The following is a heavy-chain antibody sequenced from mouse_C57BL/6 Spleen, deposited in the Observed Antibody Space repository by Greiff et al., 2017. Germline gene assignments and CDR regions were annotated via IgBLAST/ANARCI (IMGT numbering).Heavy chain of an antibody. Sequence: EVKLVESGGGLVQPGGSMKLSCVASGFTFSNYWMNWVRQSPEKGLEWVAQIRLKSDNYATHYAESVKGRFTISRDDSKSSVYLQMNNLRAEDTGIYYCTVELGPPLYYFDYWGQGTTLTVSS. CDR1: GFTFSNYW. CDR2: IRLKSDNYAT. D-gene: IGHD4-1*01. J-gene: IGHJ2*01. V-gene: IGHV6-3*01. CDR3: TVELGPPLYYFDY.